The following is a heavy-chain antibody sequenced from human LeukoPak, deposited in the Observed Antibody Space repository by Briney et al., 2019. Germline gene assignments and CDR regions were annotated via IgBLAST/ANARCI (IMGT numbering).Heavy chain of an antibody. Sequence: GGSLRLSCAASGFTFDDYGMSWVRQAPGKGLEWVSGINWNGGSTGYADSVKGRFTISRDNAKNSLYLQMNSLRAEDTALYYCARYYDFGYYYYYMDVWGKGTTVTVSS. J-gene: IGHJ6*03. D-gene: IGHD3-3*01. CDR1: GFTFDDYG. V-gene: IGHV3-20*04. CDR2: INWNGGST. CDR3: ARYYDFGYYYYYMDV.